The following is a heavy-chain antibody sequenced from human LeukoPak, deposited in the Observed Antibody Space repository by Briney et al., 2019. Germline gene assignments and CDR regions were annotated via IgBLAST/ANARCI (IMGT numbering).Heavy chain of an antibody. D-gene: IGHD2-8*01. J-gene: IGHJ4*02. CDR3: ARDLYGKYAADY. Sequence: PGGSLRLSCAASGFTFSDYSMNWVRQAPGKGLEWVSSISTVSSYKYYADSVKGRFTISRDNAKKSLDFEMNNLRAEDTVVYYCARDLYGKYAADYWGQGTLVTVSS. CDR2: ISTVSSYK. V-gene: IGHV3-21*01. CDR1: GFTFSDYS.